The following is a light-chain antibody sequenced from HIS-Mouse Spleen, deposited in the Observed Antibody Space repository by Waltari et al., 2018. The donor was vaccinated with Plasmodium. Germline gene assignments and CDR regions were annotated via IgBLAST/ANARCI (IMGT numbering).Light chain of an antibody. Sequence: DIQMTQSPATLSASVGDRVTITCRASQSISSWLAWYQQKPGKAPQLLIYEASSFETGVPERFSGSGSGTEFTLTISSLQPEDFATYYCQQYCSFPYTFGQGTKLEIK. CDR2: EAS. CDR1: QSISSW. V-gene: IGKV1-5*01. CDR3: QQYCSFPYT. J-gene: IGKJ2*01.